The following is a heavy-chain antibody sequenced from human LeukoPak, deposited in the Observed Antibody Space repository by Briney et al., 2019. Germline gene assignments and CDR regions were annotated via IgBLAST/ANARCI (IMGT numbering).Heavy chain of an antibody. J-gene: IGHJ2*01. CDR1: GGSISSGGYS. CDR2: IYHSGST. Sequence: SETLSLTCAVSGGSISSGGYSWSWIRQPPGKGLEWIGYIYHSGSTYYNPSLKSRVTISVDRSKNQFSLKLSSVTAADTAVYYCARAWTDTIHRYFDLWGRGTLVTVSS. D-gene: IGHD3-9*01. CDR3: ARAWTDTIHRYFDL. V-gene: IGHV4-30-2*01.